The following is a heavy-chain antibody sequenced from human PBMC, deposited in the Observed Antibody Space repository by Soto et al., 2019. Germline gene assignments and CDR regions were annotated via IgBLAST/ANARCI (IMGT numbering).Heavy chain of an antibody. V-gene: IGHV4-61*01. D-gene: IGHD2-21*02. CDR1: CGSVTSGNYY. Sequence: PSETLSLTCTFSCGSVTSGNYYWSWIRQPPGKGLEWIGHIYYSGSTNYNPSLKSRVTISVGASKNQFSLKLSSVTAADTAIYYCARGPVVTPFVDYWGQGTLVTVSS. J-gene: IGHJ4*02. CDR2: IYYSGST. CDR3: ARGPVVTPFVDY.